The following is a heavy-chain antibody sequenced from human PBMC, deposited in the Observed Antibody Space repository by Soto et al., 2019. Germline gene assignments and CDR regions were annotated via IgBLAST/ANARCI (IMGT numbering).Heavy chain of an antibody. D-gene: IGHD3-10*01. CDR1: GCSISNYY. Sequence: PSETLSLTCTISGCSISNYYWSWIRQPPGKGLEWIGYVYFSGSSNYNPSLKSRVTISIDTSKNQFSLKLSSVTAADTAVYYCARVMYYYGSGRGGYFDFWGQGTLVTVSS. CDR2: VYFSGSS. V-gene: IGHV4-59*01. CDR3: ARVMYYYGSGRGGYFDF. J-gene: IGHJ4*02.